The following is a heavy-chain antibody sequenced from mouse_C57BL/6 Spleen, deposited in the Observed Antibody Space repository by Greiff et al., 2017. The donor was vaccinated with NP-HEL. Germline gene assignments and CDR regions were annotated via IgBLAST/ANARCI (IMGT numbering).Heavy chain of an antibody. CDR1: GYSITSGYY. Sequence: EVQLQESGPGLVKPSQSLSLTCSVTGYSITSGYYWNWIRQFPGNKLEWMGYISYDGSNNYNPSLKNRISITRDTSKNQFFLKLNSVTTEDTATYYCARKRELRDYFDYWGQGTTLTVSS. CDR2: ISYDGSN. V-gene: IGHV3-6*01. J-gene: IGHJ2*01. CDR3: ARKRELRDYFDY. D-gene: IGHD1-1*01.